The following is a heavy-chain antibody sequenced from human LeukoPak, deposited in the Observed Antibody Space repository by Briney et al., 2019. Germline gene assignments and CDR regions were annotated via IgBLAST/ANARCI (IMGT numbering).Heavy chain of an antibody. CDR1: GGSFSGYY. V-gene: IGHV4-34*01. J-gene: IGHJ3*02. CDR3: ARGLSPKWLRAFDI. D-gene: IGHD6-19*01. CDR2: INHSGST. Sequence: SETLSLTCAVYGGSFSGYYWGWIRQPPGKGLEWIGEINHSGSTNYNPSLKSRVTISVDTSKNQFSLKLSSVTAADTAVYYCARGLSPKWLRAFDIWGQGTMVTVSS.